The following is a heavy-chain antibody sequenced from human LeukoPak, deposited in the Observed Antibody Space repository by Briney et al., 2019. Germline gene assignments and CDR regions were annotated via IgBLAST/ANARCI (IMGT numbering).Heavy chain of an antibody. Sequence: PSETLSLTCTVSGGSISSYYWSWIRQPPGKGLEWIGEINHSGSTNYNPSLKSRVTISVDTSKNQFSLKLSSVTAADTAVYYCARGLRYSSSWYYYWGQGTLVTVSS. CDR2: INHSGST. J-gene: IGHJ4*02. CDR3: ARGLRYSSSWYYY. CDR1: GGSISSYY. D-gene: IGHD6-13*01. V-gene: IGHV4-34*01.